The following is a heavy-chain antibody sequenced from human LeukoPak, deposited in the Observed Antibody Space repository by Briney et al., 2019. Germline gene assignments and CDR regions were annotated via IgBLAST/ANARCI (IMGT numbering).Heavy chain of an antibody. V-gene: IGHV4-34*01. Sequence: SETLSLTCAVYGGSFSGYYWSWIRQPPGKGLEWIGEINHSGSTNYNPSLKSRVTISVDTSKNQFSLKLSSVTAADTAVYYCAYGGNSWGYNWFDPWGQGTLVTVSS. D-gene: IGHD4-23*01. CDR1: GGSFSGYY. CDR2: INHSGST. CDR3: AYGGNSWGYNWFDP. J-gene: IGHJ5*02.